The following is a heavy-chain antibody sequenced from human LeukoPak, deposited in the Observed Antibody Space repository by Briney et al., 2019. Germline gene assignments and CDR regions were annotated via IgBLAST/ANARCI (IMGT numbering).Heavy chain of an antibody. V-gene: IGHV4-59*01. J-gene: IGHJ4*02. CDR1: GGSISSYY. CDR2: IYYSGST. D-gene: IGHD3-22*01. Sequence: PSETLSLTCTVSGGSISSYYWSWIRQPPGKGLDWIGYIYYSGSTNYNPSLKSRVTISVDTSKNQFSLKLSSVTAADTAVYYCARVAYDSSGYYYSPFDYWGQGTLVTVSS. CDR3: ARVAYDSSGYYYSPFDY.